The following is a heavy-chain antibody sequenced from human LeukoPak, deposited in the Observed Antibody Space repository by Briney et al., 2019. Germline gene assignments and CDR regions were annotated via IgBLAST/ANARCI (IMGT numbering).Heavy chain of an antibody. CDR2: KDYSGST. J-gene: IGHJ6*03. Sequence: ASETLSLTCTVSGGSISRYYWSWIRQPPGKGLEWIGYKDYSGSTNYNRSLKSRVTISVDKSKNQFSLKLSSVTAADTAVYYCAREIWEVVANYMDVWGKGTTVTVSS. CDR1: GGSISRYY. V-gene: IGHV4-59*12. D-gene: IGHD3-22*01. CDR3: AREIWEVVANYMDV.